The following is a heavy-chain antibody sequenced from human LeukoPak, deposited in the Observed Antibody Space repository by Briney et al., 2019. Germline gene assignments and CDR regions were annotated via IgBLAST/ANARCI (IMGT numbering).Heavy chain of an antibody. J-gene: IGHJ4*02. CDR1: GFTFSSYE. D-gene: IGHD6-13*01. CDR2: ISSRNSTI. CDR3: GRAFPPLRTAAAGDY. V-gene: IGHV3-48*03. Sequence: GGSLRLSCAASGFTFSSYEMNWVRQAPGKGLEWISYISSRNSTIYYADSVKGRFTISRDNAKNSLYLQMDSLRAEDTAVYFCGRAFPPLRTAAAGDYWGQGTLVIVSS.